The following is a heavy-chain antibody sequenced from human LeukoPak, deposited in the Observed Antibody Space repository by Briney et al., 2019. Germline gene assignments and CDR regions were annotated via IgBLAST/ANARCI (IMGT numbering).Heavy chain of an antibody. CDR1: GSTFTSYG. D-gene: IGHD3-22*01. CDR3: ARAYDSSGYYYVRFDY. J-gene: IGHJ4*02. CDR2: ISAYNGNT. V-gene: IGHV1-18*01. Sequence: ASVKVSCKASGSTFTSYGISWVRQAPGQGLEWMGWISAYNGNTNYAQKLQGRVTMTTDTSTSTAYMELRSLRSDDTAVYYCARAYDSSGYYYVRFDYWGQGTLVTVSS.